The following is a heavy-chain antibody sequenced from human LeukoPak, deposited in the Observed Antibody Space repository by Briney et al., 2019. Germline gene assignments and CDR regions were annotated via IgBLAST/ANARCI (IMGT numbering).Heavy chain of an antibody. J-gene: IGHJ3*02. Sequence: QPGGSLRLSCAASGFTFSSYAMSWVRQAPGKGLEWVSALSGSGGSTYYADSVKGRFTISRDNSKNTLYLQMNSLRAEDTAVYYCAKDYWSDSSGDLFDAFDIWGQGTMVTVSS. CDR1: GFTFSSYA. CDR2: LSGSGGST. D-gene: IGHD3-22*01. CDR3: AKDYWSDSSGDLFDAFDI. V-gene: IGHV3-23*01.